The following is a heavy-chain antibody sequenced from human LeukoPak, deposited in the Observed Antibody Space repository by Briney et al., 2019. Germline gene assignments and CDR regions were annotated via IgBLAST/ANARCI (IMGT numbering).Heavy chain of an antibody. CDR2: IIPIFGTA. Sequence: AASVKVSCKASGGTFSSYAISWVRQAPGQGLEWMGGIIPIFGTANYAQKFQGRVTITTDESTSTAYMELSSLRSEDTAVYYCARVGHSRGWPREGIDYWGQGTLVTVSS. CDR3: ARVGHSRGWPREGIDY. CDR1: GGTFSSYA. V-gene: IGHV1-69*05. J-gene: IGHJ4*02. D-gene: IGHD6-19*01.